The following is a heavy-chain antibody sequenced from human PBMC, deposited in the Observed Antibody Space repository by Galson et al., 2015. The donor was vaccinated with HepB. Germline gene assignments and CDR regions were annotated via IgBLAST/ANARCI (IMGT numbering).Heavy chain of an antibody. V-gene: IGHV2-70*04. CDR3: ARETYYFDSSGEWYLDL. Sequence: PALVKPTQTLTLTCTFSGFSLSTSGKRVTWIRQPPGKALEWLARIDWDDDRFYSTSLKTRLTISKDTSKNQVVLTMTNMDPVDTATYYCARETYYFDSSGEWYLDLWGRGTLVTVSS. D-gene: IGHD3-22*01. J-gene: IGHJ2*01. CDR2: IDWDDDR. CDR1: GFSLSTSGKR.